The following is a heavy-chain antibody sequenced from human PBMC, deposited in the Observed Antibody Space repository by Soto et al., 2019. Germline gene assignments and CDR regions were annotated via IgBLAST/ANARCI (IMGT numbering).Heavy chain of an antibody. V-gene: IGHV3-23*01. D-gene: IGHD2-8*01. CDR1: GFPVNNYE. Sequence: PGGALRLSCAVSGFPVNNYELSWVRQPPGKGLEWVSGMSGVDDSKSYADSVKGRLTISRDNAKNILFLQMNNLRAADTATYYCARRSSQGRTAHCTYFDYWGQGTLVTVSS. CDR3: ARRSSQGRTAHCTYFDY. CDR2: MSGVDDSK. J-gene: IGHJ4*02.